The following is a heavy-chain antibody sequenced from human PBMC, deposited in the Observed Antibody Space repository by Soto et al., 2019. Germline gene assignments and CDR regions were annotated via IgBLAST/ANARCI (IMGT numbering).Heavy chain of an antibody. CDR3: ARKYLPYYGSGSPYGMDV. CDR2: VNHSGST. D-gene: IGHD3-10*01. CDR1: GGSFSGYY. V-gene: IGHV4-34*01. J-gene: IGHJ6*02. Sequence: QVQLQQWGAGLLKPSETLSLTCGVYGGSFSGYYWSWIRQPPGKGLEWIGEVNHSGSTNYNPSLKRPVTVQVDXXKXQXXLKLSSVTAANTALYCCARKYLPYYGSGSPYGMDVWGQGATVTVSS.